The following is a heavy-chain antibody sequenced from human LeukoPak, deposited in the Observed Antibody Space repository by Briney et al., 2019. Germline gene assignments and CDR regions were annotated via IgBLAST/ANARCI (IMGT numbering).Heavy chain of an antibody. CDR2: IWYDGSKA. CDR1: GFTFSTYG. D-gene: IGHD2-21*02. J-gene: IGHJ4*02. CDR3: VRDHCGGDCATPPLGFDD. V-gene: IGHV3-33*01. Sequence: PGGSLRLSCAASGFTFSTYGMHWVRQAPGRGLKWVAVIWYDGSKAYYADSVTGRFTISRDKSNNAVYLQMTSLRAEDTALYYCVRDHCGGDCATPPLGFDDWGQGTLVTVSS.